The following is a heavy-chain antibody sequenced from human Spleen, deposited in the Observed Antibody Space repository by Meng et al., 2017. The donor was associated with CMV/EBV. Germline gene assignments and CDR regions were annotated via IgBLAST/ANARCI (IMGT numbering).Heavy chain of an antibody. CDR1: GGSVSSGGYY. D-gene: IGHD6-19*01. Sequence: HVHLQESGPGLLKPSQPLSLTCTVSGGSVSSGGYYWTWIRQHPGKGLEWFGHIYYSGSTFYNPSLKRRVIISIDTSKNQFSLNLRSVTAADTAVYYCARVSSGWDYFDYWGQGTLVTVSS. J-gene: IGHJ4*02. CDR3: ARVSSGWDYFDY. V-gene: IGHV4-31*03. CDR2: IYYSGST.